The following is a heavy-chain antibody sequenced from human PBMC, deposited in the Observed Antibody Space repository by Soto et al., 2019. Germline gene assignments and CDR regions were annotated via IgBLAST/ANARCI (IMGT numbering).Heavy chain of an antibody. CDR1: GYSFTSFW. V-gene: IGHV5-51*01. D-gene: IGHD3-16*01. J-gene: IGHJ6*02. CDR2: IYPGDSDT. Sequence: GEPLKISCKGSGYSFTSFWIGWMLQMPGKGLEWMGIIYPGDSDTRYSPSFQGQVTISADKSISTAYLQWSSLKASDTAMYYCARHWGSPGSYYYGMDVWGQGTTVTVSS. CDR3: ARHWGSPGSYYYGMDV.